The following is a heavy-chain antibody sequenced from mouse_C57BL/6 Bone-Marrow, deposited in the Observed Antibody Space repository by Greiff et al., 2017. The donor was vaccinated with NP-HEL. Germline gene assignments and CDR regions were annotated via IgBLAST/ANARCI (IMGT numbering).Heavy chain of an antibody. Sequence: QLQQPGAELVRPGTSVKLSCKASGYTFTSYWMHWVKQRPGQGLEWIGVIDPSDSYTNYNQKFKGKATLTVDTSSSTAYMQLSSLTSEDSAVYYCASHYDYTWFAYWGQGTLVTVSA. D-gene: IGHD2-4*01. V-gene: IGHV1-59*01. J-gene: IGHJ3*01. CDR1: GYTFTSYW. CDR2: IDPSDSYT. CDR3: ASHYDYTWFAY.